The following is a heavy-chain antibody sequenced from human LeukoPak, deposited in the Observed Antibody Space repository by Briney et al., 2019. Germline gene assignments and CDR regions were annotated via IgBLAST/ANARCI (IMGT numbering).Heavy chain of an antibody. CDR1: GGSISSGSYY. CDR2: IYTSGST. J-gene: IGHJ4*02. CDR3: AREAWWEVAGFDY. D-gene: IGHD6-19*01. Sequence: SETLSLTCTVSGGSISSGSYYWSWIRQPAGKGLEWIGRIYTSGSTNYNPSLKSRVTISVDTSKNQFSLKLSSVTAADTAMYYCAREAWWEVAGFDYWGQGTLVTVSS. V-gene: IGHV4-61*02.